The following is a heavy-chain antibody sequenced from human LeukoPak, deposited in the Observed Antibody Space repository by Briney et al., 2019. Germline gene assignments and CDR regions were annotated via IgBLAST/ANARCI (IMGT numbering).Heavy chain of an antibody. D-gene: IGHD2-15*01. J-gene: IGHJ6*04. V-gene: IGHV3-7*01. CDR1: GFTFSSYW. CDR3: AKDHLYCSGGSCYSYYYGMDV. Sequence: GGSLRLSCAASGFTFSSYWMSWVRQAPGKGLEWVANIKQDGSEKYYVDSVKGRFTISRDNSKNTLYLQMNSLRAEDTAVYYCAKDHLYCSGGSCYSYYYGMDVWGKGTTVTVSS. CDR2: IKQDGSEK.